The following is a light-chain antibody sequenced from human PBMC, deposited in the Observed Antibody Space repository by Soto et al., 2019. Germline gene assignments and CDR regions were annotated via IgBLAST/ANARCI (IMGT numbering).Light chain of an antibody. J-gene: IGKJ2*01. V-gene: IGKV3-20*01. CDR1: QSVSSSY. CDR2: DAS. CDR3: QQYGTSPYT. Sequence: EIVLTQSPGTLSLSPGESATLSCRASQSVSSSYLAWYQQKPGQAPRLLIFDASSRATGVPDRFSGSGSGTDFTLTISRLEPEDFAVYYCQQYGTSPYTFGQVTKLDIK.